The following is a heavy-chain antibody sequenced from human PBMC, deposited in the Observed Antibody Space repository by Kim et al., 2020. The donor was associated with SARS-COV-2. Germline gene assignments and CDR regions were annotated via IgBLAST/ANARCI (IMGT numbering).Heavy chain of an antibody. D-gene: IGHD3-10*01. CDR1: GGSISSYY. CDR3: ARGRGTLLWFGESNGGMDV. J-gene: IGHJ6*02. V-gene: IGHV4-59*13. Sequence: SETLSLTCTVSGGSISSYYWSWIRQPPGKGLEWIGYIYYSGSTNYNPSLKSRVTISVDTSKNQFSLKLSSVTAADTAVYYCARGRGTLLWFGESNGGMDVWGQGTTVTVSS. CDR2: IYYSGST.